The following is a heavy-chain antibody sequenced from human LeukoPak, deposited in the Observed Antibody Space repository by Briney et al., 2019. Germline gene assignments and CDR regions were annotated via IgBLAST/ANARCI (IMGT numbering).Heavy chain of an antibody. CDR3: ARTYYYDSSGYWRHYFDY. D-gene: IGHD3-22*01. Sequence: ASVKVSCKASGYTFTSYGISWVRQAPGQGLEWMGWISAYNGNTNYAQKLQGRVTMTTDTSTSTAYMELRSLRSDDTAVYYCARTYYYDSSGYWRHYFDYWGQGTLVTVSS. V-gene: IGHV1-18*01. J-gene: IGHJ4*02. CDR2: ISAYNGNT. CDR1: GYTFTSYG.